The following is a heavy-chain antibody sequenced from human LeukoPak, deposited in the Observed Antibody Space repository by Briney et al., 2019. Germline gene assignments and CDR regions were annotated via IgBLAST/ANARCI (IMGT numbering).Heavy chain of an antibody. Sequence: GGSLRLSCASSGVTLSDHHMDWVRQAPGKGLEWVGRTRDKARGYTTEYAASVKGRFTISRDDSQTSVYLQMNSLKTEDTAVYFCARDGEEGDNSAFDIWGQGTVVTVSS. CDR3: ARDGEEGDNSAFDI. V-gene: IGHV3-72*01. D-gene: IGHD3-22*01. CDR1: GVTLSDHH. CDR2: TRDKARGYTT. J-gene: IGHJ3*02.